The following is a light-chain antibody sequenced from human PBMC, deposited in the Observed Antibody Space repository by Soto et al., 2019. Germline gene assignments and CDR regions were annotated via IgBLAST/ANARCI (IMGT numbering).Light chain of an antibody. Sequence: DIQMTQSPSSLSASVGDRVTITCRASETIGRHLNWCQQKPGKVPKLLIYGASSLQSGVPFRFSGSGSGTEFTLTISSLLPEDSATYYCQQSYNSPRYSFGQGTNLEIE. CDR3: QQSYNSPRYS. CDR2: GAS. J-gene: IGKJ2*01. V-gene: IGKV1-39*01. CDR1: ETIGRH.